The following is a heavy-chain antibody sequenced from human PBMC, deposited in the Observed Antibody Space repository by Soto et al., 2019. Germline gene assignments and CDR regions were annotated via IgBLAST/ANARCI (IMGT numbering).Heavy chain of an antibody. CDR3: GKVLVGATGHTDSDY. V-gene: IGHV4-39*01. CDR1: GGSIYRSGYY. CDR2: IDYNGVT. Sequence: PSETLSLTCTVSGGSIYRSGYYWGWIRQPPGGGLEWIGNIDYNGVTYSNPSLKSRVTISRDTSKNQFSLKLTSVTAADTALYYCGKVLVGATGHTDSDYWGPGTLVTVSS. J-gene: IGHJ4*02. D-gene: IGHD2-15*01.